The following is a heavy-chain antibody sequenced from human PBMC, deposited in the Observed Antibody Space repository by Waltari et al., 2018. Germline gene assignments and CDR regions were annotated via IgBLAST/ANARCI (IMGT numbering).Heavy chain of an antibody. Sequence: QVQLVQSGAELQRPGSSVKVSCKACGGTLSSSAISRVRPAPGPGLEWMGVYCPIFGTSNYSLKFQRTVTITADESTITASMELSSLRSEDTAVYYCARDIVVAGTWYDAFDIWGQGTMITVSS. J-gene: IGHJ3*02. CDR2: YCPIFGTS. V-gene: IGHV1-69*01. D-gene: IGHD2-15*01. CDR1: GGTLSSSA. CDR3: ARDIVVAGTWYDAFDI.